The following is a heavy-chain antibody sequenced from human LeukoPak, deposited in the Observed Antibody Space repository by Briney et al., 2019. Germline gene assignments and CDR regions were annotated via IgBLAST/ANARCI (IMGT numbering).Heavy chain of an antibody. CDR2: ISGSGGST. CDR3: AKYEGRGSSSQFDP. CDR1: GFTFSSYA. V-gene: IGHV3-23*01. Sequence: GGSLRLSCAASGFTFSSYAMSWARQAPGKGLEWVSAISGSGGSTYYADSVKGRFTISRDNSKNTLYLQMNSLRAEDTAVYYCAKYEGRGSSSQFDPWGQGTLVTVSS. J-gene: IGHJ5*02. D-gene: IGHD6-6*01.